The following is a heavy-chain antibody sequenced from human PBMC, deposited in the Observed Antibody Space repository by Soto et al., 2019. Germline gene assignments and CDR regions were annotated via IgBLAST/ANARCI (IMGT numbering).Heavy chain of an antibody. Sequence: LRLSCAASGFTFSSYWMHWVRQAPGKGLVWVSRINSDGSSTSYADSVKGRFTISRDNAKNTLYLQMNSLRAEDTAVYYCARDVGAAGNDAFDIWGQGTMVTVSS. V-gene: IGHV3-74*01. D-gene: IGHD6-13*01. CDR3: ARDVGAAGNDAFDI. J-gene: IGHJ3*02. CDR2: INSDGSST. CDR1: GFTFSSYW.